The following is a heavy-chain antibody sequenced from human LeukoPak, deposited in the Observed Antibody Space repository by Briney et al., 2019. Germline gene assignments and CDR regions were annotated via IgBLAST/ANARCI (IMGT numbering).Heavy chain of an antibody. J-gene: IGHJ4*02. Sequence: PSETLSLTCTVSGGSSSSYYWSWIRQPAGKGLEWIGRIYTSGSTNYNPSLKSRATMSVDTSKNQFSLTMNAVAAADTAVYYCARGSTSRGLAFDYWGQGTLVTVSS. CDR3: ARGSTSRGLAFDY. CDR2: IYTSGST. V-gene: IGHV4-4*07. CDR1: GGSSSSYY. D-gene: IGHD5/OR15-5a*01.